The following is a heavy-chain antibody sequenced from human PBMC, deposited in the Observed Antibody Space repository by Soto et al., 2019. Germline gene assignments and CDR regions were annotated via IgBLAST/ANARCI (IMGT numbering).Heavy chain of an antibody. J-gene: IGHJ5*02. CDR1: GGSISSSSYY. V-gene: IGHV4-39*01. CDR3: ARRSNRVQFDP. Sequence: QLQLQESGPGLVKPSETLSLTCTVSGGSISSSSYYWGWIRQPPGKGLEWIGSIYYSGSTYYNPFTKSRVTISVDTSKNQFSRKLSSVTAADTAVYYCARRSNRVQFDPWGQGTLVTVSS. CDR2: IYYSGST.